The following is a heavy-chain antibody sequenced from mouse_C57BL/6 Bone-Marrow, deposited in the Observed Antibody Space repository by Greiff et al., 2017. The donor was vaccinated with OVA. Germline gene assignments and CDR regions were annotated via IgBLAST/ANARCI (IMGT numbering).Heavy chain of an antibody. CDR1: GFTFSSYG. CDR2: ISSGGSYT. D-gene: IGHD1-1*01. J-gene: IGHJ2*01. Sequence: VQLQQSGGDLVKPGGSLKLSCAASGFTFSSYGMSWVRQTPDKRLEWVATISSGGSYTYYPDSVKGRFTISRDNAKNTLYLQMSSLKSEDTAMHYCARRGVVAYFDYWGQGTTLTVSS. CDR3: ARRGVVAYFDY. V-gene: IGHV5-6*01.